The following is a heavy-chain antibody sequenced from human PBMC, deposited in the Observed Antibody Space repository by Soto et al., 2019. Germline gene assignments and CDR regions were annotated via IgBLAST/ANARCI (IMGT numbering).Heavy chain of an antibody. Sequence: QVQLVQSGAEVKKPGSSVKVSCKASGGTFSSYTISWVRQAPGQGLEWMGRIIPILGIANYAQKFQGRVTINADKSTSTAYMELSSLRSEDTAVYYCARDCSSTSCYAHPWGQGTLVTVSS. J-gene: IGHJ5*02. CDR2: IIPILGIA. CDR3: ARDCSSTSCYAHP. V-gene: IGHV1-69*08. D-gene: IGHD2-2*01. CDR1: GGTFSSYT.